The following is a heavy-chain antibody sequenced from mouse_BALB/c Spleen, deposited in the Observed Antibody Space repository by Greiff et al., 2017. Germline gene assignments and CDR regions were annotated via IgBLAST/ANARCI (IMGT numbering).Heavy chain of an antibody. V-gene: IGHV1-84*02. J-gene: IGHJ2*01. CDR2: IYPGSGNT. CDR1: GYTFTDYY. CDR3: ARSLTAYDFDY. D-gene: IGHD1-1*01. Sequence: SGPELVKPGASVKISCKASGYTFTDYYINWVKQKPGQGLEWIGWIYPGSGNTKYNEKFKGKATLTVDTSSSTAYMQLSSLTSEDTAVYFCARSLTAYDFDYWGQGTTLTVSS.